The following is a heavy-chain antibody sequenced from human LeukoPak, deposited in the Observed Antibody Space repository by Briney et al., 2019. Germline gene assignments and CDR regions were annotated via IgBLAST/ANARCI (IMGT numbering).Heavy chain of an antibody. D-gene: IGHD6-19*01. CDR3: ARGRSSGWYDY. V-gene: IGHV3-7*01. CDR1: RFTFISYW. Sequence: GGSLRLSCAASRFTFISYWMSWVRQAPGKGLEWVANIKQDGSEKYYVDSVKGRFTISRDNAKNSLYLQMNSLRAEDTAVYYCARGRSSGWYDYWGQGTLVTVSS. CDR2: IKQDGSEK. J-gene: IGHJ4*02.